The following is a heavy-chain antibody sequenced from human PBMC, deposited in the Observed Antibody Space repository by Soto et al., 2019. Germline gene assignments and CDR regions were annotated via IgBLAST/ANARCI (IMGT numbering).Heavy chain of an antibody. Sequence: QVQLQESGPGLVKPSQTLSLTCTVSGGSISSGDYYWSWIRQPPGKGLEWIGYIYYSGSTYYNPSAKSRVTISVDTSKNQFPLQLSSVTAADTAVYYCASNSYGYTVYDYWGQGTLVTVSS. D-gene: IGHD5-18*01. CDR1: GGSISSGDYY. CDR2: IYYSGST. CDR3: ASNSYGYTVYDY. V-gene: IGHV4-30-4*01. J-gene: IGHJ4*02.